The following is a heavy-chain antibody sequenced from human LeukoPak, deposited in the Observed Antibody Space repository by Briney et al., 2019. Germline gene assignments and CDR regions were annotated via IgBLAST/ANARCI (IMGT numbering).Heavy chain of an antibody. CDR3: ARLDDRAARIGVGHSSSWSSRRGFDY. Sequence: SETLSLTCAVYGGSFSGYYWGWIRQPPGKGLEWIGTIYYSGSTYYNPSLKSRVTISVDTSKNQFSLKLSSVTAADTAVYYCARLDDRAARIGVGHSSSWSSRRGFDYWGQGTLVTVSS. V-gene: IGHV4-34*01. D-gene: IGHD6-13*01. J-gene: IGHJ4*02. CDR1: GGSFSGYY. CDR2: IYYSGST.